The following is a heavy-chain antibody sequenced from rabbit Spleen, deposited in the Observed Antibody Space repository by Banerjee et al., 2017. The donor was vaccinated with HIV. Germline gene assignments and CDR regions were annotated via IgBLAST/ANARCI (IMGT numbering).Heavy chain of an antibody. J-gene: IGHJ4*01. CDR1: GFSFSSANY. D-gene: IGHD1-1*01. CDR3: ARDLTGVIGWNFGW. V-gene: IGHV1S40*01. CDR2: INVVTGRA. Sequence: QSLEESGGDLVKPGASLTLTCTVSGFSFSSANYMCWVRQAPGKGLEWIACINVVTGRAVYASWTKGRFTFSKTSSTTVTLQVTSLTAADTASYFCARDLTGVIGWNFGWWGQGTLVTVS.